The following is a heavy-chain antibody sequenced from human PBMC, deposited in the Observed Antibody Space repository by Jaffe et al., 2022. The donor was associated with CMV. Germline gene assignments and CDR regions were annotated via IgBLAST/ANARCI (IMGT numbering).Heavy chain of an antibody. D-gene: IGHD3-16*02. J-gene: IGHJ6*03. Sequence: QVQLQESGPGLVKPSETLSLTCTVSGGSISSYYWSWIRQPPGKGLEWIGYIYYSGSTNYNPSLKSRVTISVDTSKNQFSLKLSSVTAADTAVYYCARVGHRYDYVWGSYRPYYYYYYMDVWGKGTTVTVSS. CDR1: GGSISSYY. V-gene: IGHV4-59*01. CDR2: IYYSGST. CDR3: ARVGHRYDYVWGSYRPYYYYYYMDV.